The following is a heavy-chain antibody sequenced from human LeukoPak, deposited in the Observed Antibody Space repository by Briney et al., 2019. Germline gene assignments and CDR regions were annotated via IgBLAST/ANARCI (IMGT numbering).Heavy chain of an antibody. CDR2: ISYDGSNK. D-gene: IGHD4-17*01. CDR3: AKGYGDYGGDYYGMDV. J-gene: IGHJ6*02. CDR1: GFTFSSYA. V-gene: IGHV3-30-3*01. Sequence: GRSLRLSCAASGFTFSSYAMHWVRQAPGKGLEWVAVISYDGSNKYYADSVKGRFTISRDNSKNTLYLQMNSLRAEDTAVYYCAKGYGDYGGDYYGMDVWGQGTTVTVSS.